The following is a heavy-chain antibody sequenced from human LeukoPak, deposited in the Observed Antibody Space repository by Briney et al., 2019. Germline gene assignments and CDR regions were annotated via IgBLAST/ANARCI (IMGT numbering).Heavy chain of an antibody. V-gene: IGHV3-33*01. J-gene: IGHJ4*02. CDR1: GFTFRNYG. D-gene: IGHD5-24*01. Sequence: GGSLRLSCEASGFTFRNYGMHWVRKAPGKGLDWVGVIWFDGSNRYYADSVKGRFTISRDNSKNTLYLQMNSLRDEDTAVYYCARASFQRWLQLGGDWGQGTLVTVSS. CDR2: IWFDGSNR. CDR3: ARASFQRWLQLGGD.